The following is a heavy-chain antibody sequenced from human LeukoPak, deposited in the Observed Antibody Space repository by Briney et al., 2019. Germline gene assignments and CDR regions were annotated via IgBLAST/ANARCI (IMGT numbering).Heavy chain of an antibody. CDR3: ARVGPNYDSSGYPDY. CDR2: ISAYNGNT. D-gene: IGHD3-22*01. V-gene: IGHV1-18*01. CDR1: GYTFTSSG. Sequence: ASVKVSCKASGYTFTSSGISWVRQAPGQGLEWMGWISAYNGNTNYAQKLQGRVTMTTDTSTSTAYMELRSLRSDDTAVYYCARVGPNYDSSGYPDYWGQGTLVTVSS. J-gene: IGHJ4*02.